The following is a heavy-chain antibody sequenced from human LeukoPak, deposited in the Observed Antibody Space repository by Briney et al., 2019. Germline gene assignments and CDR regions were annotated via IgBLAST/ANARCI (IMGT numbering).Heavy chain of an antibody. J-gene: IGHJ5*02. Sequence: GGSLRLSCAASGFTFSSYEMNWVRQAPGKGLEWVSAISGSGGSTYYADSVKGRFTISRDNSKNTLYLQMNSLRAEDTAVYYCARRGNYYGSGGNNWFDPWGQGTLVTVSS. V-gene: IGHV3-23*01. D-gene: IGHD3-10*01. CDR2: ISGSGGST. CDR3: ARRGNYYGSGGNNWFDP. CDR1: GFTFSSYE.